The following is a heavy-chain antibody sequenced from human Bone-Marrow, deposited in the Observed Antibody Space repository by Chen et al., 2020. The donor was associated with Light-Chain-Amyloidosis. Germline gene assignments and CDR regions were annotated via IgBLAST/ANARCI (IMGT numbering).Heavy chain of an antibody. D-gene: IGHD5-12*01. J-gene: IGHJ4*02. Sequence: EAQLEQPGPEVKKPGVALKISCKGPGYTFPNYWIGWVRQMPGKGLDWMGVIYPDDSDARYSPSFEGQVTISADKSITTAYLQWRSLKASDTAMYYCARRRDGYNFDYWGQGTLVTVSS. V-gene: IGHV5-51*01. CDR1: GYTFPNYW. CDR3: ARRRDGYNFDY. CDR2: IYPDDSDA.